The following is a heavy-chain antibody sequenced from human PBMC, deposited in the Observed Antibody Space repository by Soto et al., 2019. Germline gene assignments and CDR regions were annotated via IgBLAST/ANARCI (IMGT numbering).Heavy chain of an antibody. CDR2: INHSGTT. CDR1: GGSFSGCY. Sequence: QVQLQQWGAGLLKPSETLSLTCAVYGGSFSGCYWSWIRQPPGKGLEWIGEINHSGTTNYNPSLKSRVTISVDTSKNQYALKLSSVTAGDTAVYYCSRVGVRDGDYGVSRFDPWGQGTLVTVSS. D-gene: IGHD4-17*01. V-gene: IGHV4-34*01. CDR3: SRVGVRDGDYGVSRFDP. J-gene: IGHJ5*02.